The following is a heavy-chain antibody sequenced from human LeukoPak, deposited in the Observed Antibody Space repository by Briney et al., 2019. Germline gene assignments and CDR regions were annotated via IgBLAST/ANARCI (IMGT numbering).Heavy chain of an antibody. V-gene: IGHV4-61*01. Sequence: PSETLSLTCTVSGGSVSSGSYYWRWIRQPPGKGLEWIGYIYYSGSTNYNPSLKSRVTISVDTSKNQFSLKLSSVTAADTAVYYCARDYDSFDYWGQGTLVTVSS. CDR1: GGSVSSGSYY. CDR2: IYYSGST. CDR3: ARDYDSFDY. J-gene: IGHJ4*02. D-gene: IGHD3-22*01.